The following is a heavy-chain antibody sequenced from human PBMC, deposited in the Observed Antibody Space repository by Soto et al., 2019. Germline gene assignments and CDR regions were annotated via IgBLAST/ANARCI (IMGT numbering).Heavy chain of an antibody. Sequence: QITLKESGPTLVKPTQTLTLTCTFSGFSLSTGGLGVGWIRQPPGEALEWLALIYWDDDKRYSPSLRSRLTITKDTSNNQVLLIMINIHSADTPKYHGVHSRYGSDCLRSYSSHYYYGMDVWGQGTTFTVSS. D-gene: IGHD2-21*02. CDR1: GFSLSTGGLG. CDR2: IYWDDDK. V-gene: IGHV2-5*02. J-gene: IGHJ6*02. CDR3: VHSRYGSDCLRSYSSHYYYGMDV.